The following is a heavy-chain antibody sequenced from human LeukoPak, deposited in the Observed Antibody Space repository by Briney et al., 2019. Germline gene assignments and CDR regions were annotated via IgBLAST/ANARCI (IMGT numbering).Heavy chain of an antibody. J-gene: IGHJ4*02. CDR3: ARDPGDCTNGVCYVFDY. CDR2: VYSSGST. D-gene: IGHD2-8*01. V-gene: IGHV4-61*02. Sequence: SSETLSLTCTVSGGSIRSDNYYWSWIRQAAGKGPEWIGRVYSSGSTNYNPSLKSRVTISIDTSKNQFSLKLSSVTAADTAVYYCARDPGDCTNGVCYVFDYWGQGTLVTVSS. CDR1: GGSIRSDNYY.